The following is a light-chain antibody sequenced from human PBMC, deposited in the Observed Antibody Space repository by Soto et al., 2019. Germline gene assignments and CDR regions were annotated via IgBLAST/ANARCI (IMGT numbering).Light chain of an antibody. J-gene: IGKJ1*01. Sequence: DIVMTQSPDSLAVSLGERATINCKSSQSVLYSSNNKNYLAWYQQKPGQPPKLLIYGASTRESGVPDRISGSGSGTDFTLTISSLQAGDVAVYFCQQYYGTLPTFGQGTKVEI. CDR1: QSVLYSSNNKNY. V-gene: IGKV4-1*01. CDR3: QQYYGTLPT. CDR2: GAS.